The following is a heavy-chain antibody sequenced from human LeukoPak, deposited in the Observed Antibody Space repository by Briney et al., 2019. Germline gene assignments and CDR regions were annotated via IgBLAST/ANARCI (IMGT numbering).Heavy chain of an antibody. CDR1: GGSFSGYN. V-gene: IGHV4-34*01. Sequence: SETLSLTCAVYGGSFSGYNWSWIRQPPGKGLEWIGEINHSGSTNYNPSLKSRVTISVGTSKNQFSLKLSSVTAADTAVYYCARGPYDYIWGSYRYTFDYWGQGTLVTVSS. J-gene: IGHJ4*02. CDR2: INHSGST. D-gene: IGHD3-16*02. CDR3: ARGPYDYIWGSYRYTFDY.